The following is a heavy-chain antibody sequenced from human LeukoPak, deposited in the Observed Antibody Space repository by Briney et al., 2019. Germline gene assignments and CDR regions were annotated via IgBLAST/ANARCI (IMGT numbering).Heavy chain of an antibody. Sequence: GVSLRLSCSASGFTFSTYAMHWVRQAPGKGLEYVSVISSDGGITYYADSVKGRFTISRDNSKNTVFLQMSSLRPGDTAVYYCAREGSTWSNWFDPWGQGTLVTVSS. J-gene: IGHJ5*02. CDR3: AREGSTWSNWFDP. D-gene: IGHD6-13*01. CDR2: ISSDGGIT. V-gene: IGHV3-64D*06. CDR1: GFTFSTYA.